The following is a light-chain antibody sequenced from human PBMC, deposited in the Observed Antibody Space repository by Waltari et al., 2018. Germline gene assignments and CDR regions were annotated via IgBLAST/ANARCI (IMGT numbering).Light chain of an antibody. CDR2: LGA. CDR1: QSLLHGNGNNY. V-gene: IGKV2-28*01. CDR3: MQSLQTLWT. J-gene: IGKJ1*01. Sequence: DIVVTQSPLSLPVTPGEPASISCRSSQSLLHGNGNNYLDWYLQTPGQSPHLLLYLGANRASGVPDRFSGSGSGTDFTLRISRVEAEDVGVYYCMQSLQTLWTFGPGTKVEIK.